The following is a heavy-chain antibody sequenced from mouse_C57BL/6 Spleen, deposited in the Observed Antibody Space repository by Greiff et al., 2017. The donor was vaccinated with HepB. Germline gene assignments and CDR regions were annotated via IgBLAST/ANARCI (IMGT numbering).Heavy chain of an antibody. V-gene: IGHV3-6*01. CDR3: ARDDYYGSSSHAMDY. CDR2: ISYDGSN. J-gene: IGHJ4*01. CDR1: GYSITSGYY. D-gene: IGHD1-1*01. Sequence: EVKVEESGPGLVKPSQSLSLTCSVTGYSITSGYYWNWIRQFPGNKLEWMGYISYDGSNNSNPSLKNRISITRDTSKNQFFLKLNSVTTEDTATYYCARDDYYGSSSHAMDYWGQGTSVTVSS.